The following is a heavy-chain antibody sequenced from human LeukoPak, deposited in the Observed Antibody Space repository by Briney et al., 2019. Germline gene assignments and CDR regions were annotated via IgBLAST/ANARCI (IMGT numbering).Heavy chain of an antibody. Sequence: ASVTVSCKASGYTFIRYAVHWVRQAPGQRLEWMGWINAVNGNTKYSQEVQARVTFSRDTSANITYMELSSLRSEDTAVYYCARDTRGFGELDVWGKGTTVTVSS. J-gene: IGHJ6*03. CDR1: GYTFIRYA. CDR2: INAVNGNT. D-gene: IGHD3-10*01. V-gene: IGHV1-3*03. CDR3: ARDTRGFGELDV.